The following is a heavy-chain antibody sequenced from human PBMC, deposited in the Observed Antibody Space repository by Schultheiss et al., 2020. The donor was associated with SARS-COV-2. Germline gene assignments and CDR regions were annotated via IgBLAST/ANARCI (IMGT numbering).Heavy chain of an antibody. J-gene: IGHJ6*03. CDR3: ARKMCSSTSCDYYYYYYMDV. Sequence: GGSLRLSCAASGFTFSSYSMNWVRQAPGKGLEWVSSISSSSSYIYYADSVKGRFTISRDNAKNSLYLQMNSLRAEDTAVYYCARKMCSSTSCDYYYYYYMDVRGKGTTVTVSS. CDR2: ISSSSSYI. CDR1: GFTFSSYS. V-gene: IGHV3-21*01. D-gene: IGHD2-2*01.